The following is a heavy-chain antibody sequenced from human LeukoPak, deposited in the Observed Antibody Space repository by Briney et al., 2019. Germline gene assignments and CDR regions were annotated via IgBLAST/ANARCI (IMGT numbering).Heavy chain of an antibody. CDR2: ISYDGSNK. CDR3: AKDRDSFRYYYGMDV. D-gene: IGHD3-22*01. Sequence: PGGSLRLSCAASGFTFSSYGMHWVRPAPGKGLEWVAVISYDGSNKYYADSVKGRFTISRDNSKNTLYLQMNSLRAEDTAVYYCAKDRDSFRYYYGMDVWGQGTTVTVSS. V-gene: IGHV3-30*18. CDR1: GFTFSSYG. J-gene: IGHJ6*02.